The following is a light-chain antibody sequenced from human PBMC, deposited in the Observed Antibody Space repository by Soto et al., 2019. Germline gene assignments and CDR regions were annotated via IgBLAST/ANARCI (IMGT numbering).Light chain of an antibody. CDR3: QQYGSSGT. J-gene: IGKJ1*01. CDR1: QSVSNNY. CDR2: GAS. Sequence: EIVLTQSPGTLSRSPGERATLSCRASQSVSNNYLAWYQQKPGQAPRLLIYGASNRATGIPDRFSGSGSRTDFTLTISRLEPEDFAVYYCQQYGSSGTFGQGSKVDIK. V-gene: IGKV3-20*01.